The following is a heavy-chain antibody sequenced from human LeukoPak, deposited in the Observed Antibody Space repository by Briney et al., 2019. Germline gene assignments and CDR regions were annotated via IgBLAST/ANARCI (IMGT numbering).Heavy chain of an antibody. V-gene: IGHV1-2*06. CDR2: INPNSGET. CDR1: GYTFTGYH. Sequence: GASVKVSCKASGYTFTGYHMHWVRQAPGQGLEWMGRINPNSGETNYAQKFQGRVTMTRDTSISTAYMELSRLRSDDTAVYYCARDYCSSTSCLFDYWGQGTLVTVSS. D-gene: IGHD2-2*01. CDR3: ARDYCSSTSCLFDY. J-gene: IGHJ4*02.